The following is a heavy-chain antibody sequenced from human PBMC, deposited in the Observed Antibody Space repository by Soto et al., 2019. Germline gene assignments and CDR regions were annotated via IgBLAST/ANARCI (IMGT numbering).Heavy chain of an antibody. CDR3: LKGVWVGVTYFEY. V-gene: IGHV3-23*01. Sequence: ESLKISWTASGLTFNTYSMIWVRQAPGKGLEWVSGITGTGRTTYYADSVQGRFTISRDNSKYKLDLQMNSLRVEDTAVYYCLKGVWVGVTYFEYWGQGTLVTVSS. CDR1: GLTFNTYS. D-gene: IGHD1-26*01. CDR2: ITGTGRTT. J-gene: IGHJ4*02.